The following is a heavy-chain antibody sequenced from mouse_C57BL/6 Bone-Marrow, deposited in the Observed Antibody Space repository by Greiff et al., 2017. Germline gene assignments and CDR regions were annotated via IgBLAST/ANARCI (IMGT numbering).Heavy chain of an antibody. CDR3: ARKRYYYGSRFYWYFAV. V-gene: IGHV8-8*01. Sequence: QVTLKESGPGLLQPSQTLSLTCSFSGFSLSTFGMGVGWIRQPSGKGLEWLAHIWWDDDKYYNPALKSRLTISKDTSKNQVFLKIANVDTADTATYSSARKRYYYGSRFYWYFAVCGTGTTLTVSP. J-gene: IGHJ1*03. D-gene: IGHD1-1*01. CDR2: IWWDDDK. CDR1: GFSLSTFGMG.